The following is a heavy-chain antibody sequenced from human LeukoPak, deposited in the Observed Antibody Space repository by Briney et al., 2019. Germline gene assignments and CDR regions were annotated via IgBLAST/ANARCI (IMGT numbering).Heavy chain of an antibody. V-gene: IGHV4-59*01. J-gene: IGHJ2*01. Sequence: SSETLSLTCTVSGGSISSYYWSWIRQPPGKGLEWIGYIYYSGSTNYNPSLKSRVTISVDTSKNQFSLKLSSVTAADTAVYYCAREALGVGATAPWYFDLWGRGTLVTASS. CDR3: AREALGVGATAPWYFDL. D-gene: IGHD1-26*01. CDR1: GGSISSYY. CDR2: IYYSGST.